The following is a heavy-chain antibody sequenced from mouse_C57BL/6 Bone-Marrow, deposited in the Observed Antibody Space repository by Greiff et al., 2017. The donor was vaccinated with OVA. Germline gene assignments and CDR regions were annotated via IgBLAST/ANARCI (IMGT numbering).Heavy chain of an antibody. Sequence: QVQLQQSGPGLVQPSQSLSITCTVSGFSLTSYGVHWVRQSPGKGLAWLGVIWSGGSTDYNAAFISSLSISKDNSTSQVFFKINSLLADDTAIYYCARSYDRYLPFDYWGQGTTRTVSS. CDR3: ARSYDRYLPFDY. V-gene: IGHV2-2*01. CDR2: IWSGGST. D-gene: IGHD2-3*01. J-gene: IGHJ2*01. CDR1: GFSLTSYG.